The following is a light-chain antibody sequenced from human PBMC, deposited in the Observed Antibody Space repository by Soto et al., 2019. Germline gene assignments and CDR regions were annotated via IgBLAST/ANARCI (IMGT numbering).Light chain of an antibody. CDR1: QSISSW. CDR2: GAS. V-gene: IGKV3-15*01. J-gene: IGKJ1*01. CDR3: QQYDNWPPAWT. Sequence: IVMTPSPATLSVSPGERDPLSFRARQSISSWLAWYRQKPGQAPRLLIYGASTRATGIPARFSGSGSGTEFTLTISSLQSEDFAVYYCQQYDNWPPAWTVGQGTKVDIK.